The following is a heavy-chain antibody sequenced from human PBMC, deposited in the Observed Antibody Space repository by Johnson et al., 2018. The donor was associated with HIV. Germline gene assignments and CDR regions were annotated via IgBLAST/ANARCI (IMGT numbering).Heavy chain of an antibody. CDR2: VNSDGSRL. V-gene: IGHV3-74*02. CDR3: AREYSSLSQGAFDI. D-gene: IGHD6-6*01. CDR1: GFTFSNYW. Sequence: VQLVESGGGLVQPGGSLRLSCAASGFTFSNYWMHWVRQAPGKGLVWVSRVNSDGSRLSYAHSVKGRFTISRDNAKNTLYLQMNSLRAEDTAVYYCAREYSSLSQGAFDIWGQGTMVTVSS. J-gene: IGHJ3*02.